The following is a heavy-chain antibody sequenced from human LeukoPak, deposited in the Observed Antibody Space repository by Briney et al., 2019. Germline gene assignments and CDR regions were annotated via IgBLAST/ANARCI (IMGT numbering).Heavy chain of an antibody. Sequence: GGSLRLSCAASGFTFSDYWMSWVRQAPGKGLERVANINQDGSETYYVDSVEGRFTISRDNAKNSLFLQMSSLRAEDTAVYFCSGDPGDYWGQGTLVTVSS. CDR2: INQDGSET. CDR3: SGDPGDY. D-gene: IGHD7-27*01. J-gene: IGHJ4*02. CDR1: GFTFSDYW. V-gene: IGHV3-7*04.